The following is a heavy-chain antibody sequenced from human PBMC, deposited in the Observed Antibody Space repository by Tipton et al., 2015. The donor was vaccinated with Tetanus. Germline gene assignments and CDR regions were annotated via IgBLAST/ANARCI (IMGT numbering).Heavy chain of an antibody. CDR3: ARTSGGTREYYGIKF. V-gene: IGHV1-69*06. CDR1: GGTFNNFP. D-gene: IGHD2/OR15-2a*01. J-gene: IGHJ4*02. CDR2: IIPTFDTR. Sequence: QSGAEVKKPGSSVKLSCKGSGGTFNNFPISWVRQAPGQGLEWMGGIIPTFDTRTYAQKFQGRLTITADRSTRTAYMELSSLRSEDTAIYFCARTSGGTREYYGIKFWGQGTLVTVSS.